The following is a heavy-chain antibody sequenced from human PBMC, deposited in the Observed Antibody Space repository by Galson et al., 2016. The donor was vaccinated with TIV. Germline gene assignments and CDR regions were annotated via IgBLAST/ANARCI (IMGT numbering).Heavy chain of an antibody. J-gene: IGHJ6*02. CDR1: GGTFSSDA. Sequence: SVKVSCKASGGTFSSDAISWVRQAPGQGLEWMGVIIPMFKIADYAQKFQGRVTISADEFPSAAYMELSSLRFDDTAVYYCAREYYYYAMDVWGQGTTVTVSS. CDR2: IIPMFKIA. V-gene: IGHV1-69*13. CDR3: AREYYYYAMDV.